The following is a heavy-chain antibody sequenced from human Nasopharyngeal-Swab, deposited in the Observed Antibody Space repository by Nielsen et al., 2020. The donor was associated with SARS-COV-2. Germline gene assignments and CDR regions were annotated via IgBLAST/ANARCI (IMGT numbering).Heavy chain of an antibody. CDR2: IDAGGANT. D-gene: IGHD1-26*01. Sequence: GESLKISCAASGFTFSTYAMTWVRQAPGKGLEWVSTIDAGGANTFYADSVKGRFTISRDNSKNTLYLQMNSLRAEDTAVYYCVKYLGSGSYQAFCDYWGHGTLVTVSS. CDR1: GFTFSTYA. J-gene: IGHJ4*01. V-gene: IGHV3-23*01. CDR3: VKYLGSGSYQAFCDY.